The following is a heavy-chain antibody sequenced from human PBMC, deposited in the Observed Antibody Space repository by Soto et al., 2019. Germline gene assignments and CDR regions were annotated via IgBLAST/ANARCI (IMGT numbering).Heavy chain of an antibody. Sequence: SETLSLTCTVSGGPISSYYWSWIRQPPGKGLEWIGYIYYSGSTNYNPSLKNRVTISVDTSKNQFSLKLNSVTAADTAVYYCARGGDIVVVPAALSMDDYYYYMDVWGKGTTVTVSS. CDR1: GGPISSYY. D-gene: IGHD2-2*01. V-gene: IGHV4-59*01. J-gene: IGHJ6*03. CDR3: ARGGDIVVVPAALSMDDYYYYMDV. CDR2: IYYSGST.